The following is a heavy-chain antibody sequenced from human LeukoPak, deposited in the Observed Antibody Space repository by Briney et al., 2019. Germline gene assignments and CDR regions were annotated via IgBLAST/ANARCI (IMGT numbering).Heavy chain of an antibody. CDR2: IYTSGST. D-gene: IGHD4-11*01. V-gene: IGHV4-61*02. CDR1: GGSISSGSYY. CDR3: ARDPPDYDAFDI. J-gene: IGHJ3*02. Sequence: PSETLSLTCTVSGGSISSGSYYWSWIRQPAGKGLEWIGRIYTSGSTNYNPSLKSRVTISVDTSKNQFSLKLSSVTAADTAVYYCARDPPDYDAFDIWGQGTMVTVSS.